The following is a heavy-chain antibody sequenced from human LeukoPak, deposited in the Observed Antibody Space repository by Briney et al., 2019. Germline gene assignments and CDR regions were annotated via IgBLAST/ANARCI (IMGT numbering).Heavy chain of an antibody. D-gene: IGHD6-6*01. Sequence: SGTLSLTCSVSGGSISSLYRSWIRQPPGKGLEWIGYIYYTGSTNYNPSLKSRVTIFVDMSKNQFSLRLSSVTAADTALYYCARHRAYSSSSPFDYWGQGTLVTVSS. V-gene: IGHV4-59*08. J-gene: IGHJ4*02. CDR3: ARHRAYSSSSPFDY. CDR2: IYYTGST. CDR1: GGSISSLY.